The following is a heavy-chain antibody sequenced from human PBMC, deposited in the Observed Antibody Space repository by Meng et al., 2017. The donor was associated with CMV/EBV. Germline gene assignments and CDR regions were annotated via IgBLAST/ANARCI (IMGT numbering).Heavy chain of an antibody. J-gene: IGHJ4*02. CDR1: GLPLSTYG. CDR2: IRYDGGKK. D-gene: IGHD3-10*01. V-gene: IGHV3-30*02. Sequence: GESLKISCAASGLPLSTYGIHWVRQAPGKGLEWVAFIRYDGGKKEYVDSVKGRFTISRDNSKNTVNLQMNSLRAEDTAVYYRAKDSGRGGHLWFRGVDYWGQGTLVTVSS. CDR3: AKDSGRGGHLWFRGVDY.